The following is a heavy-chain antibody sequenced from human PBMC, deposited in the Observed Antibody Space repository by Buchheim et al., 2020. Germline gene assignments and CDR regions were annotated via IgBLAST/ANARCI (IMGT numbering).Heavy chain of an antibody. CDR3: ARAVRSGYYIDY. CDR1: GFTFSDHY. V-gene: IGHV3-72*01. J-gene: IGHJ4*02. Sequence: EVQLVESGRGLVQPGGSLRLSCAASGFTFSDHYMDWVRQAPGKGLEWVGRTRDKANSYTTEYAASVKGRFTVSRDDSKNSLYLQMNSLKTEDTAVYYCARAVRSGYYIDYWGQGT. D-gene: IGHD3-22*01. CDR2: TRDKANSYTT.